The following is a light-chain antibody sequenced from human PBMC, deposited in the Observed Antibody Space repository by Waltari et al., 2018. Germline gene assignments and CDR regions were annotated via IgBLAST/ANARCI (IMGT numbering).Light chain of an antibody. V-gene: IGKV3-20*01. J-gene: IGKJ2*01. CDR1: QSVSSTY. Sequence: EVVLTQSPGTLSLSPGERATLSCRASQSVSSTYLTWYQQKPGQAPRLLIYGASRRATGIPDRFSGSGSGTDFTLIISKLEPEDFAVYYCQQYTKSPMYTFGQGTKLEIK. CDR3: QQYTKSPMYT. CDR2: GAS.